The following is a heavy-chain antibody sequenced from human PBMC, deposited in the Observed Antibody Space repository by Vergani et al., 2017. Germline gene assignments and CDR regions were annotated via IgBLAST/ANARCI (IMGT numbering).Heavy chain of an antibody. V-gene: IGHV4-39*07. CDR2: IYYSGST. D-gene: IGHD3-16*01. J-gene: IGHJ4*02. Sequence: QVQLQQWGAGLLKPSETLSLTCAVSGGSISSSSYYWGWIRQPPGKGLEWIGSIYYSGSTYYNPSLKSRVTISVDTSKNQFSLKLSSVTAADTAVYYCARSGGLXFVYWGQGTLVTVSS. CDR1: GGSISSSSYY. CDR3: ARSGGLXFVY.